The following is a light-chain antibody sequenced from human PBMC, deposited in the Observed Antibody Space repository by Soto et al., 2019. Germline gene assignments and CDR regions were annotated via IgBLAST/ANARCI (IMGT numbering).Light chain of an antibody. CDR1: QTVRSST. Sequence: DIVLTQSPGTLSLSPGERATLSCRASQTVRSSTLAWYQQKPGQAPRLLIFRASTRAAGFPDRFSGSGSGTDFTLTISRLEPEDFAVDYCQQYGSSPRTFGQGTKVDIK. CDR2: RAS. J-gene: IGKJ1*01. V-gene: IGKV3-20*01. CDR3: QQYGSSPRT.